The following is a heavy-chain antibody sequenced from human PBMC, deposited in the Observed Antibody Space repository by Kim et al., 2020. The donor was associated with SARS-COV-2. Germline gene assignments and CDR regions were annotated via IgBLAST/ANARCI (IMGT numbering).Heavy chain of an antibody. CDR1: GFTFSSYA. V-gene: IGHV3-23*01. Sequence: GGSLRLSCAASGFTFSSYAMSWVRQAPGKGLEWVSAISGSGGSTYYADSVKGRFTISRDNSKNTLYLQMNSLRAEDTAVYYCAKEGAIDYGDYIDAFDIWGQGTMGTVSS. D-gene: IGHD4-17*01. CDR3: AKEGAIDYGDYIDAFDI. CDR2: ISGSGGST. J-gene: IGHJ3*02.